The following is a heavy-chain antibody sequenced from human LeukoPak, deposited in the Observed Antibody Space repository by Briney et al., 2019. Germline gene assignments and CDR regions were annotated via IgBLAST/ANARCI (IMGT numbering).Heavy chain of an antibody. CDR1: GGSISSSSYY. V-gene: IGHV4-39*07. CDR2: IYYSGST. J-gene: IGHJ5*02. D-gene: IGHD3-22*01. Sequence: SETLSLTCTVSGGSISSSSYYWGWIRQPPGKGLEWIGSIYYSGSTYYNPSLKSRVTISVDTSKNQFSLKLSSVTAADTAVYYCARDGHYYDSSGYYRAGWFDPWGQGTLVTVSS. CDR3: ARDGHYYDSSGYYRAGWFDP.